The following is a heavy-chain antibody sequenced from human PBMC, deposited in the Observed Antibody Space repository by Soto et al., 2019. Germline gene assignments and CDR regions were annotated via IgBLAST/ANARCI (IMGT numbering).Heavy chain of an antibody. CDR1: GFILSDYY. D-gene: IGHD2-21*01. CDR3: AREVPIPGG. J-gene: IGHJ4*02. CDR2: VSASGSSK. Sequence: HVQLVESGGGLVKPGGSLRLSCAASGFILSDYYMSWVRQAPGKGLEWVSYVSASGSSKDYADSVKGRFTISRDNAKNSVYLQMDSLRAEDTAVYYCAREVPIPGGWGQGTLVTVSS. V-gene: IGHV3-11*01.